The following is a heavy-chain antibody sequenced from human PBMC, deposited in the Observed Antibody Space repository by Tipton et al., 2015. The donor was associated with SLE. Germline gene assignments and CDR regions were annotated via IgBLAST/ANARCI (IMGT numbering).Heavy chain of an antibody. CDR1: GGSFSGYY. J-gene: IGHJ5*02. CDR2: INHSGST. V-gene: IGHV4-34*01. D-gene: IGHD3-22*01. Sequence: TLSLTCAVYGGSFSGYYWSWIRQPPGKGLEWIGEINHSGSTNYNPSLKSRVTISVDTSKNQFSLKLSSVTAADTAVYYCARGTDYYDSSGYYPFGPWGQGTLVTVSS. CDR3: ARGTDYYDSSGYYPFGP.